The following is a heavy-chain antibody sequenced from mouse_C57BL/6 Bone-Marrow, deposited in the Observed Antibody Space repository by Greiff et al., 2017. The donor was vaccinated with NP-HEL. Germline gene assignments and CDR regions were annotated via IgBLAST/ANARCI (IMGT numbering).Heavy chain of an antibody. CDR3: ASPPYYGSSHWYFDV. D-gene: IGHD1-1*01. CDR2: LDPSDSYT. V-gene: IGHV1-50*01. Sequence: VQLQQPGAELVKPGASVKLSCKASGYTFTSYWMQWVKQRPGQGLEWIGELDPSDSYTNYNQKFKGKATLTVDTSSSTAYMQLSSLTSEDSAVYYCASPPYYGSSHWYFDVWGTGTTVTVSS. CDR1: GYTFTSYW. J-gene: IGHJ1*03.